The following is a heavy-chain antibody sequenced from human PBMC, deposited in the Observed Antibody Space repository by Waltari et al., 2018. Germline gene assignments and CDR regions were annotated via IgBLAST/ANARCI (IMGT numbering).Heavy chain of an antibody. D-gene: IGHD3-16*02. V-gene: IGHV3-30*01. CDR3: ARDGSERYVWGSYREYYFDY. Sequence: QVQLVESGGGVVQPGRSLRLSCAASGFTFSSYAMHWVRQAPGKGLEGVEVISYDGSNKYYADSGKGRFTISRDNSKNTLYLQMNSLRAEDTAVYYCARDGSERYVWGSYREYYFDYWGQGTLVTVSS. CDR2: ISYDGSNK. CDR1: GFTFSSYA. J-gene: IGHJ4*02.